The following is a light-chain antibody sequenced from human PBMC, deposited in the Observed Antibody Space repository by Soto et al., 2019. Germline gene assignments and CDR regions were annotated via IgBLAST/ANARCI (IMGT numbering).Light chain of an antibody. Sequence: DIVMTQSPDSLAVSLGERATINCKSSQSVLYSSNNKNYLAWYQQKPGQPHKLLIYWASTRESGVPDRFSGSGSGTDFTLTISSLQAEDVAVSYCQQYYSTPPTFGQGTKVEIK. V-gene: IGKV4-1*01. CDR2: WAS. CDR1: QSVLYSSNNKNY. CDR3: QQYYSTPPT. J-gene: IGKJ1*01.